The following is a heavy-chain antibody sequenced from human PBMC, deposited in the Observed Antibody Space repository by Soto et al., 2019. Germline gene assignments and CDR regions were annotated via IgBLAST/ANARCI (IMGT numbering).Heavy chain of an antibody. V-gene: IGHV1-24*01. CDR2: FEPEDGET. Sequence: GASVKVSCKVSGYTLTELSMHWVRQAPGKRLEWMGGFEPEDGETIYAQKFQGRVTMTEDTSTDTAYMELSSLRSKDTVVYYCATDPREAPYNWTASWGQGTLVTVSS. CDR1: GYTLTELS. CDR3: ATDPREAPYNWTAS. D-gene: IGHD1-26*01. J-gene: IGHJ5*01.